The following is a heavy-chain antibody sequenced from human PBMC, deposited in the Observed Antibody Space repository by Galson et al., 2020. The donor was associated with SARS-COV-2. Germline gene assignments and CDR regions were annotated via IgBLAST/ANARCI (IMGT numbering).Heavy chain of an antibody. CDR1: GNTISHYY. CDR2: IDNSGTT. V-gene: IGHV4-59*01. CDR3: ARLTYSFDW. J-gene: IGHJ4*02. D-gene: IGHD5-18*01. Sequence: SETLSLTCTISGNTISHYYWSWIRQPPGKGLEWIGFIDNSGTTNYNPSLKSRVTISVDAYKNQFSLDLTGVTSADAAVYYCARLTYSFDWWGRGTRVTGSS.